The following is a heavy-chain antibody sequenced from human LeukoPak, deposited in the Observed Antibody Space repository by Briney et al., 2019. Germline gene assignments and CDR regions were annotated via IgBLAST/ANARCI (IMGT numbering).Heavy chain of an antibody. CDR1: GYTFTSYG. CDR3: ARDQAYSSGWYDSSFFDY. CDR2: ISAHNGNT. J-gene: IGHJ4*02. Sequence: ASVEVSCKASGYTFTSYGISWVRQAPGQGLEWMGWISAHNGNTNYAQKLQGRVTMTTDTSTSTAYMELRSLRSDDTAVYYCARDQAYSSGWYDSSFFDYWGQGTLVTVSS. V-gene: IGHV1-18*01. D-gene: IGHD6-13*01.